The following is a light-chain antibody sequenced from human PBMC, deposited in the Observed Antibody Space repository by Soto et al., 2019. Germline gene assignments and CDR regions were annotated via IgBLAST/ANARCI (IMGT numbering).Light chain of an antibody. J-gene: IGKJ2*01. Sequence: EIVMTQSPATLAVSPGERAALSCRASQSVSSNFAWYQQKPGQAPRLLIYGASSRATGTPARFSGSGSGTEFTLPISSLQSEDFAVYYCQQYNNWPYTFGLGTKLEIK. CDR3: QQYNNWPYT. CDR1: QSVSSN. V-gene: IGKV3-15*01. CDR2: GAS.